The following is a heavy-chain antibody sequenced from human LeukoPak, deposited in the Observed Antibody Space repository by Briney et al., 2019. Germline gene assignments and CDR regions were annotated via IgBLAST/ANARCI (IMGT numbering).Heavy chain of an antibody. V-gene: IGHV1-2*06. CDR1: GYTFTGYH. Sequence: ASVKVSCKASGYTFTGYHMHWVRQAPGQGLEWMGRINPNSGDTNYAQKFQGRVIMTRDTSISTAYMELSRLRSDDTAVYYCARAYCSSTSCLFDYWGQGTLVTVSS. D-gene: IGHD2-2*01. J-gene: IGHJ4*02. CDR2: INPNSGDT. CDR3: ARAYCSSTSCLFDY.